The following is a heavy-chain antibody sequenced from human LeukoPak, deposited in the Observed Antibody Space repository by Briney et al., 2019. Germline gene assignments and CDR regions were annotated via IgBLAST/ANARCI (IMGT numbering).Heavy chain of an antibody. CDR1: GGSISSYY. Sequence: SETLSLTCTVSGGSISSYYWSWIRQPPGKGLEWIGYIYYSGSTNYNPSLKSRVTISVDTSKNQFSLKLSSVTADDTAVYYCARDPGYYGSGRPDAFDIWGQGTMVTVSS. CDR3: ARDPGYYGSGRPDAFDI. D-gene: IGHD3-10*01. V-gene: IGHV4-59*01. J-gene: IGHJ3*02. CDR2: IYYSGST.